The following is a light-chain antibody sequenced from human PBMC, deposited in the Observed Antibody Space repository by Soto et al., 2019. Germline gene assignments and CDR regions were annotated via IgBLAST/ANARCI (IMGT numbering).Light chain of an antibody. J-gene: IGKJ4*01. CDR1: QSVSSSY. V-gene: IGKV3-20*01. Sequence: EIVLTQSPGTLSLSPGERATLSCRASQSVSSSYLGWYQQKPGQAPRLLISGASSRATGIPDRFSGSGSGTDFTLTISSLEPEDFAVYYCRQYGSSPLTFGGGTKVEIK. CDR2: GAS. CDR3: RQYGSSPLT.